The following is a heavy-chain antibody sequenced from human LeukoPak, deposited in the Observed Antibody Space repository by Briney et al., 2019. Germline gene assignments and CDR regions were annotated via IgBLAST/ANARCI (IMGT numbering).Heavy chain of an antibody. D-gene: IGHD6-25*01. V-gene: IGHV3-69-1*01. Sequence: PGRSLRLSCAASGFTFDDYAMHWVRQAPGKGLEWVSSISSSSYIYYADSVKGRFTISRDNARNSLYLQMNSLRAEDTAVYYCARDGLAAATLHWCFDLWGRGTLVTVSS. CDR3: ARDGLAAATLHWCFDL. CDR1: GFTFDDYA. CDR2: ISSSSYI. J-gene: IGHJ2*01.